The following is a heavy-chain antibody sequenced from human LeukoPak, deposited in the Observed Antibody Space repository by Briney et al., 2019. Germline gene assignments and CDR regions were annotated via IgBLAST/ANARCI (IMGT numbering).Heavy chain of an antibody. J-gene: IGHJ4*02. D-gene: IGHD3-10*01. CDR3: ARDGYGSGSYYIDY. CDR2: MNPNTGYT. CDR1: GYTFTSYD. Sequence: ASVKVSCKASGYTFTSYDIIWVRQATGQGLEWMGWMNPNTGYTGYAHQFQGRITMTRNTAISTAYMDLSSLNSQDTAVYYCARDGYGSGSYYIDYWGQGTLVTVSS. V-gene: IGHV1-8*01.